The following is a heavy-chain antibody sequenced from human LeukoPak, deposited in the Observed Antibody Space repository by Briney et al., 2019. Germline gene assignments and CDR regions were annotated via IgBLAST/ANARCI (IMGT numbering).Heavy chain of an antibody. Sequence: SSETLSLTCTVSGGSISSSSYYWGWIRQPPGKGLEWIGSIYYSGSTYYNPSLKSRDTISVDTSKNQFSLKLSSVTAADTAVYYCARLPHVVVPAANCWGQGTLVTVSS. J-gene: IGHJ4*02. CDR3: ARLPHVVVPAANC. V-gene: IGHV4-39*01. D-gene: IGHD2-2*01. CDR1: GGSISSSSYY. CDR2: IYYSGST.